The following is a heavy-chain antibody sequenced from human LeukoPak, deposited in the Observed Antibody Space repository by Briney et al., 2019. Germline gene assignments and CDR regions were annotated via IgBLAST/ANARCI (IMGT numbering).Heavy chain of an antibody. D-gene: IGHD5-18*01. Sequence: GESLKISCKDSGHSFTSYWIGWVRQMPGKGLEWMGIIYPGDSETRYSPSFEGQVTISAEKSISTAYLQWSSLKVSDTAMYYCARIWPVDTVDYWGQGTLVTVSS. CDR1: GHSFTSYW. V-gene: IGHV5-51*01. CDR2: IYPGDSET. J-gene: IGHJ4*02. CDR3: ARIWPVDTVDY.